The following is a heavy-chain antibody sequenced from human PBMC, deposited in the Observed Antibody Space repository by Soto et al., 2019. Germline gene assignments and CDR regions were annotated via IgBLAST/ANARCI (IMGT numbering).Heavy chain of an antibody. D-gene: IGHD5-18*01. CDR1: GFTFSSYW. V-gene: IGHV3-7*01. J-gene: IGHJ4*02. Sequence: EVQLVESGGGLVQPGGSLRLSCAASGFTFSSYWMSWVRQAPGKGLEWVANIKQDGSEKYYVDSVKGRFTISRDNAKNSLYLQMNSLRAEDTAVYYCARDGGYSYGPYAVFDYWGQGTLVTVSS. CDR2: IKQDGSEK. CDR3: ARDGGYSYGPYAVFDY.